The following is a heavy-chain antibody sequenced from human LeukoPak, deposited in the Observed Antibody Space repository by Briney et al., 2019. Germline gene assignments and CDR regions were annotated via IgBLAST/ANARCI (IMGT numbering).Heavy chain of an antibody. Sequence: SETLSLACTVSGGSISSYYWSWIRQPPGKGLEWIGYIYYSGSTNYNPSLKSRVTISVDTSKNQFSLKLSSVTAADTAVYYCARAGTRSLCSSTSCYPFDYWGQGTLVTVSS. V-gene: IGHV4-59*12. CDR3: ARAGTRSLCSSTSCYPFDY. CDR2: IYYSGST. J-gene: IGHJ4*02. D-gene: IGHD2-2*01. CDR1: GGSISSYY.